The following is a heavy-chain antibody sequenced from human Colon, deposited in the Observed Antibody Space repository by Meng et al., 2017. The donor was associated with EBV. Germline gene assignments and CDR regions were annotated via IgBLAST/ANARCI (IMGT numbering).Heavy chain of an antibody. CDR2: IHSSGST. Sequence: VPREASGPGLVKPSPTLSLTCTVSGGSISSGGYYWSWIRQHPGKGLEWIGYIHSSGSTYYNPSLRSRLTISVDTSKNQFSLKLSSVTAADTAVYYCARASYGSGSPLGESWFDPWGQGTLVTVSS. CDR1: GGSISSGGYY. CDR3: ARASYGSGSPLGESWFDP. V-gene: IGHV4-31*03. D-gene: IGHD3-10*01. J-gene: IGHJ5*02.